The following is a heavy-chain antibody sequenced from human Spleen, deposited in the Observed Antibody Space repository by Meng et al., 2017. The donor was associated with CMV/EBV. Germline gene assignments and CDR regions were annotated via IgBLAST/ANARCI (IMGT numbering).Heavy chain of an antibody. V-gene: IGHV5-51*01. D-gene: IGHD3-10*01. CDR1: GYRFSTYW. Sequence: GESLKISCKGYGYRFSTYWIAWVRQMPGKGLEWMGIIYPSDSDIKYSPSFQGQVTISVDKSITTAYLQWGSLKASDTAMYYCARTYYYGSGSYLRNWFDPWGQGTLVTVSS. CDR2: IYPSDSDI. CDR3: ARTYYYGSGSYLRNWFDP. J-gene: IGHJ5*02.